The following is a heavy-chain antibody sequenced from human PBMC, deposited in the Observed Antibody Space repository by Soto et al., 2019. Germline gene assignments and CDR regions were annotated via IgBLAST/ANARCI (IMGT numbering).Heavy chain of an antibody. J-gene: IGHJ4*02. CDR2: VSPTGDTV. D-gene: IGHD3-10*01. CDR1: GFRFEQYV. Sequence: VQVVASGGGLVQPGRSLRLSCAVSGFRFEQYVMHWVRQPPGKGLECVSTVSPTGDTVAYADSVEGRFTVSRDNAKNSLYLQLTSLKGGDTVFYFFLKDAANGSIDDWGQGTLVTVSS. CDR3: LKDAANGSIDD. V-gene: IGHV3-9*01.